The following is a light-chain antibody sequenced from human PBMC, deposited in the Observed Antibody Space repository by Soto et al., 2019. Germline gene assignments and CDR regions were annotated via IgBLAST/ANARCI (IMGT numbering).Light chain of an antibody. CDR3: CSYVGSSVVV. J-gene: IGLJ2*01. Sequence: QSALTQPASVSGSPGQSITISCTGTSSDIGTYTHISWYQQHPDKAPKLILYEVSGRPSGVSNRFSGSKSGNTASLTISGIHAEDEADYYCCSYVGSSVVVVGGGTKLTVL. CDR2: EVS. CDR1: SSDIGTYTH. V-gene: IGLV2-23*02.